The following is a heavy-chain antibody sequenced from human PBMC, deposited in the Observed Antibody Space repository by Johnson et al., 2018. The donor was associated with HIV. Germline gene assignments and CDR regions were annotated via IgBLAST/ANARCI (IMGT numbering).Heavy chain of an antibody. CDR1: GFTFSSYA. J-gene: IGHJ3*02. Sequence: VQLVEFGGGLVQPGGSLRLSCAASGFTFSSYAVHWVRQAPGKGLEWVSAISGSGGSTYYADSVKGRFTISRDNSKNTLYLQMDSLRVEDTAVYYCASTRLGAFDIWGQGTMVTVSS. CDR2: ISGSGGST. D-gene: IGHD6-6*01. V-gene: IGHV3-23*04. CDR3: ASTRLGAFDI.